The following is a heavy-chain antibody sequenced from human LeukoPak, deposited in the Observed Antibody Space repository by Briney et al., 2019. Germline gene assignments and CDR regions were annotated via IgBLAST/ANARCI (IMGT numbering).Heavy chain of an antibody. V-gene: IGHV3-23*01. J-gene: IGHJ4*02. CDR1: GLTFDTYG. Sequence: GGSLRLSCTVSGLTFDTYGMSWVRQAPGKGLEWVSAISASGSNTHYADSVKGRVIISRDNSKNSLYLQMNSLRAEDTAVYYCARESPNYYYGSGSIARGGYDYWGQGTLVTVSS. CDR2: ISASGSNT. D-gene: IGHD3-10*01. CDR3: ARESPNYYYGSGSIARGGYDY.